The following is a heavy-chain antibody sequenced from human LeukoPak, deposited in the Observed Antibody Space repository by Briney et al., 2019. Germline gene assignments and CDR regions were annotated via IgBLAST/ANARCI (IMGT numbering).Heavy chain of an antibody. CDR1: GGSISSSSYY. V-gene: IGHV4-39*01. J-gene: IGHJ4*02. CDR3: ASGSPPHYYFDY. CDR2: IYYSGST. Sequence: PSETLSLTCTVSGGSISSSSYYWGWIRQPPGKGLEWIGSIYYSGSTYYNPSLKSRVTISVDTSKNQFSLKLSSVTAADTAVYYCASGSPPHYYFDYWGQGTLVTVSS. D-gene: IGHD1-26*01.